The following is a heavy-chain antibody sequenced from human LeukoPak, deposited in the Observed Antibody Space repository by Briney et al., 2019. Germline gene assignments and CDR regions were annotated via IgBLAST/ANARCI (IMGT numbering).Heavy chain of an antibody. V-gene: IGHV3-9*01. CDR1: GFKFDDYG. CDR3: AKDISIGGYADGYFYGMDA. Sequence: PGGSLRLSCATSGFKFDDYGMHWVRQAPQKGLEWVSGISWNGAIMVYADSVKGRFTISRDNAKNSLYLQMNSLRAEDTALYYCAKDISIGGYADGYFYGMDAWGQGTTVTVSS. CDR2: ISWNGAIM. J-gene: IGHJ6*02. D-gene: IGHD5-12*01.